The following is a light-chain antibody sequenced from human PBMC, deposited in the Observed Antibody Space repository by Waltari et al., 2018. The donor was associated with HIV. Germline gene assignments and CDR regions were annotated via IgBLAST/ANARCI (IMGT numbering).Light chain of an antibody. V-gene: IGKV3-20*01. Sequence: EIVLTQSPGTLSLSPGERAPLSCRASQSVSSSYLAWYQQKPGQAPRLLMYGASSRATGIPDRFSGSGSGTDFTLTINRLEPEDFAVYYCQQNAGSPPYSFGQGTKLESK. CDR1: QSVSSSY. J-gene: IGKJ2*03. CDR3: QQNAGSPPYS. CDR2: GAS.